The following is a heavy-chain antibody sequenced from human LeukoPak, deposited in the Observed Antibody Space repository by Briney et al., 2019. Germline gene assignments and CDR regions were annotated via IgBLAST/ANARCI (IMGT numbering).Heavy chain of an antibody. CDR3: ARLSGSYRSGNFDY. CDR1: GYSFTGYW. D-gene: IGHD1-26*01. CDR2: IYPGDSDT. V-gene: IGHV5-51*01. Sequence: GESLKISCKSSGYSFTGYWIGWVRQMPGKGREWRGIIYPGDSDTRYSPSFQGQVTISADKSISTAYLQWSSLKASDTAMYYCARLSGSYRSGNFDYWGQGTLVTVSS. J-gene: IGHJ4*02.